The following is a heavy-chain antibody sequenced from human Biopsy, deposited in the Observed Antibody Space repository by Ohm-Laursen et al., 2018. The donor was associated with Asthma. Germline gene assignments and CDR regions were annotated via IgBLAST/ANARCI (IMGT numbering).Heavy chain of an antibody. J-gene: IGHJ6*02. CDR2: FSVYNGNT. CDR3: ARAVDYSHYYGIDV. D-gene: IGHD3-10*01. V-gene: IGHV1-18*01. CDR1: GYTFNSAG. Sequence: SSVKVSCKASGYTFNSAGITWVRQAPGQGLEWMGWFSVYNGNTKVAQKLQDRVTMITDTSTSTAYMELRSLRSDDTAVYFCARAVDYSHYYGIDVWGQGITVTVS.